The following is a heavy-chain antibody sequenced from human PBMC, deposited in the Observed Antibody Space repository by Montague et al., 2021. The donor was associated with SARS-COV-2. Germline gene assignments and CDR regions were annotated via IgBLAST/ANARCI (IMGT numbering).Heavy chain of an antibody. D-gene: IGHD5-12*01. CDR1: GSISGYY. Sequence: SETLSLTCTVSGSISGYYWTWIRQSAGKGLEWIGRISSSGGIDYNASLKIRVTMSLDTSKIQLSLKLSSVTAADTAVYYCARQYIGYNRRFDYWGQGALVTVSS. V-gene: IGHV4-4*07. CDR2: ISSSGGI. CDR3: ARQYIGYNRRFDY. J-gene: IGHJ4*02.